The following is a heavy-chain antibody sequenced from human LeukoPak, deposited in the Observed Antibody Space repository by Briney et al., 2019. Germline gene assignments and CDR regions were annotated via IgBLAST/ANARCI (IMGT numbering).Heavy chain of an antibody. CDR1: GFTFSSYG. CDR3: AKDSVRWLQFAGPDY. CDR2: IRYDGGNK. J-gene: IGHJ4*02. Sequence: GGSLRLSCAASGFTFSSYGMHWVRQAPGKGLEWVAFIRYDGGNKYYADSVKGRFTISRDNSKNTLYLQMNSLRAEDTAVYYCAKDSVRWLQFAGPDYWGQGTLVTVSS. D-gene: IGHD5-24*01. V-gene: IGHV3-30*02.